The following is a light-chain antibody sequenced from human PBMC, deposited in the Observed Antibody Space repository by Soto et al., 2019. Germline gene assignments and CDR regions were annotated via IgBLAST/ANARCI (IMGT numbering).Light chain of an antibody. CDR1: QGIGND. CDR2: AAY. J-gene: IGKJ1*01. V-gene: IGKV1-6*01. CDR3: KHYNSYPWT. Sequence: AIQMTQSPSSLSASVGDRVTITCRASQGIGNDLGWYQQKPGEAHKLLIYAAYSLQSGVPSRFSGSGSGTDFTLTISSLQPEDFATYYCKHYNSYPWTFGQGTKVDI.